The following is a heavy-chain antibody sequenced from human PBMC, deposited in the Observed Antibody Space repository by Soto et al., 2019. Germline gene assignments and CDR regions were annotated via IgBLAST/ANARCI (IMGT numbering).Heavy chain of an antibody. CDR3: ARDLFRSEA. CDR2: INPNSGGX. J-gene: IGHJ5*02. CDR1: GYTFTGYY. V-gene: IGHV1-2*04. Sequence: ASVKVSCKASGYTFTGYYMHWVRQAPGQGLEWMGWINPNSGGXNYXQXXXXXXXXXRDTSISTAYMELSRLRSDDTAVYYCARDLFRSEAWGQGTLVTVSS.